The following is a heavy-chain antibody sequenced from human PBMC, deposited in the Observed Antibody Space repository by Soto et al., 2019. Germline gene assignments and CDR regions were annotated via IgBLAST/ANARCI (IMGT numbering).Heavy chain of an antibody. V-gene: IGHV3-7*01. CDR3: AKNTYYYYYGMDV. CDR1: GFTCSSYW. Sequence: PGGSLRLSCTSSGFTCSSYWMSWVRQAPGKGLEWVANIKQDGSEKYYVDSVKGRFTISRDNAKNSLYLQMNSLRAEDTAVYYCAKNTYYYYYGMDVWGQGTTVTVSS. J-gene: IGHJ6*02. CDR2: IKQDGSEK.